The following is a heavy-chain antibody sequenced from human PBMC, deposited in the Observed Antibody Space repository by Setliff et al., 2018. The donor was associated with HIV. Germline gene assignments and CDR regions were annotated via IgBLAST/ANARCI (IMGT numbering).Heavy chain of an antibody. J-gene: IGHJ4*02. CDR1: GGSISSGSYY. D-gene: IGHD3-10*01. V-gene: IGHV4-61*09. Sequence: SETLSLTCTVSGGSISSGSYYWSWIRQPAGKGLEWIGHIYTSGSTNYNPSLTSRVTMSVDTSKNQFSLKVNSVTAADTAVFYCARHRVITGSFDSWSQGTLVTVSS. CDR3: ARHRVITGSFDS. CDR2: IYTSGST.